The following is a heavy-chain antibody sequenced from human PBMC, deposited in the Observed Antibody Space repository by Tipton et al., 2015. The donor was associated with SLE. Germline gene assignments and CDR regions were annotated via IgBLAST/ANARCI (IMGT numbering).Heavy chain of an antibody. V-gene: IGHV3-21*01. D-gene: IGHD6-13*01. J-gene: IGHJ4*02. Sequence: SLRLSCAASGFTFSSYPMNWVRQAPGKGLEWVSSISTTSSFIYYANSVKGRFTISRDNAKNSLYLQMNSLTAGDTAVYYCARDTGYSSSWPNRYDYDYWGLGTLVTVSS. CDR2: ISTTSSFI. CDR3: ARDTGYSSSWPNRYDYDY. CDR1: GFTFSSYP.